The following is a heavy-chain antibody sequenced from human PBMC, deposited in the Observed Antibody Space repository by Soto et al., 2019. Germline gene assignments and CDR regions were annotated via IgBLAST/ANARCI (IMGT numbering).Heavy chain of an antibody. CDR1: GYTFTSYG. Sequence: QVQLVQSGAEVKKPGASVKVSCKASGYTFTSYGISWVRQAPGQGLEWMGWISAYNGNTNYAQKLQGRVTMTTDTSTSTAYMELRSLGSDDTAVYYCAGVRSPPAYCGGDCYSIWGQGTLVTVSS. J-gene: IGHJ4*02. V-gene: IGHV1-18*01. D-gene: IGHD2-21*02. CDR2: ISAYNGNT. CDR3: AGVRSPPAYCGGDCYSI.